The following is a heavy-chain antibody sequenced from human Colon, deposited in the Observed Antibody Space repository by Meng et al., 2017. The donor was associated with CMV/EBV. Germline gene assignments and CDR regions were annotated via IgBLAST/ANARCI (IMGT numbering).Heavy chain of an antibody. CDR1: GFSFDSYS. J-gene: IGHJ6*02. V-gene: IGHV3-21*01. Sequence: GGSLRLSCAASGFSFDSYSMNWVRQAPGKGLEWVSHISTFNSHTYYADSVKGRFTISRDDVKKSVHLLMSSLRAEDTAVYYCVRDRGASCTNGVCSYSGMDVWGQGTTVTVSS. CDR2: ISTFNSHT. CDR3: VRDRGASCTNGVCSYSGMDV. D-gene: IGHD2-8*01.